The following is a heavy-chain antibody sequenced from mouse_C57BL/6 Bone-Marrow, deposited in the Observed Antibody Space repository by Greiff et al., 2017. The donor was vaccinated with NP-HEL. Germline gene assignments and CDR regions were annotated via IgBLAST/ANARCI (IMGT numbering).Heavy chain of an antibody. V-gene: IGHV2-2*01. Sequence: QVQLKESGPGLVQPSQSLSITCTVSGFSLTSYGVHWVRQSPGKGLEWLGVIWSGGSTDYNAAFISRLSISKDNSKSLVFFKMNSLQADDTSIYYCARRGMVTSYAMDYWGQGTSVTVSS. J-gene: IGHJ4*01. CDR3: ARRGMVTSYAMDY. CDR2: IWSGGST. CDR1: GFSLTSYG. D-gene: IGHD2-10*02.